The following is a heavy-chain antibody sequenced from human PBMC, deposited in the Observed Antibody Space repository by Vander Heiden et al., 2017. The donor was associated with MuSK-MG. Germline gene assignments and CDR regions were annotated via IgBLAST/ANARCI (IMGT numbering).Heavy chain of an antibody. CDR2: IYYNGNS. CDR1: GGSMSNYY. CDR3: ATLSYTSSHLFDY. Sequence: QVQLLESGPGLVKPSETLSLTCTVSGGSMSNYYWSWLRQPPGKGLEWIGYIYYNGNSNYNPSLRSRVTISVDTSQNQFSLQMSSVTAADTAVYYCATLSYTSSHLFDYWGRGTLVTVSS. V-gene: IGHV4-59*08. D-gene: IGHD3-16*01. J-gene: IGHJ4*02.